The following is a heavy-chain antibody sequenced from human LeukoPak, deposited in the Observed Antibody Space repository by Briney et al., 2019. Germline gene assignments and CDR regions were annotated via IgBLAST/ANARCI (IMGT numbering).Heavy chain of an antibody. J-gene: IGHJ4*02. Sequence: GGSLRLSCAASGFTFSDYYMSWIRQAPGKGVEGISYMSSSGGPIYYAASVKGRFTISRDNAKNSLFLQMNSLRAEDTAVYYCARDRGYYDSSGYPTLTYWGQGTLVTVSS. CDR2: MSSSGGPI. CDR1: GFTFSDYY. CDR3: ARDRGYYDSSGYPTLTY. V-gene: IGHV3-11*04. D-gene: IGHD3-22*01.